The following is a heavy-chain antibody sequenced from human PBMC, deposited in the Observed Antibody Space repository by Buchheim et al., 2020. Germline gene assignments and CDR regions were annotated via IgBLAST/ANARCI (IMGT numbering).Heavy chain of an antibody. Sequence: QVQLVESGGGVVQPGRSLRLSCEGSGFSFSTSAMHWVRQAPGKGLEWVAVVSNDGNNRYYVDSVKGRFTISRDNSKSSVYLQMNSLRTEDTAVYYCARASESLGSQFFDNWGQGT. V-gene: IGHV3-30-3*01. D-gene: IGHD1-26*01. CDR2: VSNDGNNR. CDR3: ARASESLGSQFFDN. J-gene: IGHJ4*02. CDR1: GFSFSTSA.